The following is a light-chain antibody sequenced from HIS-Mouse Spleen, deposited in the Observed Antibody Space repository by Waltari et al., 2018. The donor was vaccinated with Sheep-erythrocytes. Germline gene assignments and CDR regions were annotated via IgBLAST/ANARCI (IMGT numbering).Light chain of an antibody. CDR3: AAWDDSLNGPV. CDR1: SSNIGSNT. V-gene: IGLV1-44*01. CDR2: SNN. Sequence: QSVLTQPPSASGTPGQRVTISCPGSSSNIGSNTVNWYQQLPGTAPKLLIDSNNRRPAGVPDRFSGSKSGTSASLAISGLQSEDEADYYCAAWDDSLNGPVFGGGTKLTVL. J-gene: IGLJ3*02.